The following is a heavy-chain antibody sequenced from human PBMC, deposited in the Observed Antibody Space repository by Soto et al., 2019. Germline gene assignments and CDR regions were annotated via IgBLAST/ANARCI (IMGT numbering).Heavy chain of an antibody. J-gene: IGHJ6*02. CDR3: AREYTAWPLAYGLDV. CDR1: GFTFSTYS. D-gene: IGHD2-2*02. Sequence: SLRLSCVGSGFTFSTYSINWVRQAPGKGLEWVSSISSRSDIYYADSVKGRFTISRDNAKNSVSLQMNSLRAEDTAVYYCAREYTAWPLAYGLDVWGQGTTVTVSS. CDR2: ISSRSDI. V-gene: IGHV3-21*01.